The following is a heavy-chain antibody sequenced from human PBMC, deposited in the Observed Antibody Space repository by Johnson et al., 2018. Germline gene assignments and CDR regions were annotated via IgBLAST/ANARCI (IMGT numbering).Heavy chain of an antibody. V-gene: IGHV3-15*01. CDR3: HTGRRGAFDI. CDR2: IKSKTDGGTR. CDR1: GFTFSNAW. J-gene: IGHJ3*02. D-gene: IGHD3-10*01. Sequence: EVQLVETGGGLVKPGGSXRLSCAASGFTFSNAWMSWVRQAPGKGMEWVGRIKSKTDGGTRDYAAPVKGRFTISRDESNNTLYLKLNGLTTEDQTVYYCHTGRRGAFDIWGQGTMVTVSS.